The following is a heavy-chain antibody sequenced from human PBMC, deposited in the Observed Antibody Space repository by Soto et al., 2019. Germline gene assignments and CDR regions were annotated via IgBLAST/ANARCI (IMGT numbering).Heavy chain of an antibody. CDR1: GFSLSTSGVG. CDR3: AHRTIERRDFDY. Sequence: QITLKESGPTLVKPTQTLTLTCTFSGFSLSTSGVGVGWIRQPPGEALEWLALIYWDDDKRYSPSLKSRLTITKDTSKNQVVLTMTNMDPVDTATYYCAHRTIERRDFDYWGQGTLVTVSS. CDR2: IYWDDDK. V-gene: IGHV2-5*02. J-gene: IGHJ4*02. D-gene: IGHD2-15*01.